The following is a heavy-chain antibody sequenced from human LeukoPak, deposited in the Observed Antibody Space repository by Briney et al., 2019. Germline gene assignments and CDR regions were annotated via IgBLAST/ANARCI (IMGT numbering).Heavy chain of an antibody. CDR2: IYYSGTT. V-gene: IGHV4-39*01. D-gene: IGHD3-10*01. CDR3: ARFTYYYGSGSYYRALDI. CDR1: GGSISSTSYY. Sequence: SETLSLTCTVSGGSISSTSYYWGWIRQPPGKGLEWIGSIYYSGTTYYNPSLKSRVTISVDTSKNQFSLKLSSVTAADTAVYYCARFTYYYGSGSYYRALDIWGQGTMVTVSS. J-gene: IGHJ3*02.